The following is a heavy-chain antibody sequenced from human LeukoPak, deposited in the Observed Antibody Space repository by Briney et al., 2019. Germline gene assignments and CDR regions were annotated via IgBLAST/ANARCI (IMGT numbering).Heavy chain of an antibody. CDR1: GFXFSSYW. Sequence: GGSLRLSCAASGFXFSSYWMSWVRQAPGKGLEWAANIKQDGSEKYYVDSVKGRFTISRDNAKNSLYLQMNSLRAEDTAVYYCASDREYYYGSGSFDYWGQGTLVTVPS. V-gene: IGHV3-7*04. J-gene: IGHJ4*02. CDR3: ASDREYYYGSGSFDY. D-gene: IGHD3-10*01. CDR2: IKQDGSEK.